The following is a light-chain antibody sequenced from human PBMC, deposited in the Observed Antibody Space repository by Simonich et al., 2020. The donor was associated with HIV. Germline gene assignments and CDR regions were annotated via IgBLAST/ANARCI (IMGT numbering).Light chain of an antibody. CDR3: SSYTSSSTWV. V-gene: IGLV2-14*01. CDR2: YVP. J-gene: IGLJ3*02. CDR1: SSDVGGYHY. Sequence: QSTLTQPTSVSGSPGQSITISCTGTSSDVGGYHYVSWYQQHPGKAPKLIIYYVPQRPSGVSNRFSGSKSANTASLTISGLQAEDEADYYCSSYTSSSTWVFGGGTKLTVL.